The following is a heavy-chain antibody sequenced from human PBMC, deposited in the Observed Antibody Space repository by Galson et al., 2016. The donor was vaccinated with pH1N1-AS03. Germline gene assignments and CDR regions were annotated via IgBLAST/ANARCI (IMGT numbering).Heavy chain of an antibody. J-gene: IGHJ4*02. Sequence: SLRLSCAASGFIFDDFAMNWVRQAPGKGLESVSLIHWDGDNTFYADSVKGRFTISRDNSKNSLFLQMSSLRVEDTALYYCAQGGGSGSAYLKNWGQGTLVTVSS. CDR1: GFIFDDFA. D-gene: IGHD3-10*01. V-gene: IGHV3-43D*03. CDR3: AQGGGSGSAYLKN. CDR2: IHWDGDNT.